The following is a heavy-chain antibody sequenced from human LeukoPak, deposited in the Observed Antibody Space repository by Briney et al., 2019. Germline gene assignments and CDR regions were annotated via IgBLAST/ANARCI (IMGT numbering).Heavy chain of an antibody. J-gene: IGHJ4*02. D-gene: IGHD3-22*01. Sequence: GRSLRLSCAASGFTFDDYAMHWVRQAPGKGLEWVSGISWNSGSIGYADSVKGRFTISRDNAKNSLDLQMNKLRSEDMALYYCAKDGADYYDSSGEYYFDYWGQGTLVTVSS. V-gene: IGHV3-9*03. CDR3: AKDGADYYDSSGEYYFDY. CDR1: GFTFDDYA. CDR2: ISWNSGSI.